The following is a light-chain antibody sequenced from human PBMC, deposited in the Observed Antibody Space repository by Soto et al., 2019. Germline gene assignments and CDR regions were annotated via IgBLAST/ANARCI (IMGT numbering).Light chain of an antibody. CDR2: GAS. Sequence: EIVLTQSPGTLSLSPGERATLSCRASQSLSSYLAWYQQKPGQAPRLLIYGASSRATGIPDRFSGSGSGTDFTLTISRPEPEDFAVYYCRPYGSSPSYTFGQGTKLEIK. J-gene: IGKJ2*01. CDR3: RPYGSSPSYT. V-gene: IGKV3-20*01. CDR1: QSLSSY.